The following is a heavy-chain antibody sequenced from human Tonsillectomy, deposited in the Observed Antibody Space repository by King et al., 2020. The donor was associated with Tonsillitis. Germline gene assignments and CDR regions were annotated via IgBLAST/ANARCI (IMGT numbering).Heavy chain of an antibody. J-gene: IGHJ4*02. CDR2: IDSRSDRI. CDR1: GFSFSDNS. D-gene: IGHD3-10*01. V-gene: IGHV3-48*01. CDR3: ARAPMIWGTIYHFAY. Sequence: DVQLVESGGGLIQPGGSLRLSCAASGFSFSDNSMGWVRQAPGKGLEWVSYIDSRSDRIYYADSVKGRFTISRDNGRNSLYLQLNSLWVEDTAVYYCARAPMIWGTIYHFAYWGPGTLV.